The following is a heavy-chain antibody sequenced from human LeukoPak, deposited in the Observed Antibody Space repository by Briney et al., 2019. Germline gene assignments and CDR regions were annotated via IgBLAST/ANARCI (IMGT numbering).Heavy chain of an antibody. CDR1: GGSFSGYY. J-gene: IGHJ4*02. Sequence: SETLSLTCAVYGGSFSGYYWSWIRQPPGKGLEWIGEINHSGSTNYNPSLKSRVTISVDTSKNQFSLKLSSVTAADTAVYYCARGEGGCGSDPLDYWGQGTLVTVSS. D-gene: IGHD6-19*01. CDR2: INHSGST. V-gene: IGHV4-34*01. CDR3: ARGEGGCGSDPLDY.